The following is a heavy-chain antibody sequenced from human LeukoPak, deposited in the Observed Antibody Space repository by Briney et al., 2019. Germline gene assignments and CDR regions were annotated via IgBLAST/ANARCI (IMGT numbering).Heavy chain of an antibody. D-gene: IGHD3-16*02. CDR2: IKSDGSGA. CDR3: ATASERDYDYVWGSYRSTFDY. CDR1: GFTFSSSW. J-gene: IGHJ4*02. V-gene: IGHV3-74*03. Sequence: GGPLRLSCAASGFTFSSSWMHWVRQAPGKGLVWVSRIKSDGSGATYADSVKGRFTISRDNAKNTLYLQMNSLRAEDTAVYYCATASERDYDYVWGSYRSTFDYWGQGTLVTVSS.